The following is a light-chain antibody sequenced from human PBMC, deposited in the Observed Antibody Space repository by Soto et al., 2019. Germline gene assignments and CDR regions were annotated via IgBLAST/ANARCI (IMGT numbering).Light chain of an antibody. CDR2: GAY. CDR1: QSVSSN. J-gene: IGKJ5*01. CDR3: QQYNNWPPIT. Sequence: ELVLTQSPATLSVSPGESATLSCMASQSVSSNLAWYQQKPGQAPRLLIYGAYTRATGIPARFSGSGSGTEFTLTISSLQSEDFAVYYCQQYNNWPPITXGQGTRLEIK. V-gene: IGKV3-15*01.